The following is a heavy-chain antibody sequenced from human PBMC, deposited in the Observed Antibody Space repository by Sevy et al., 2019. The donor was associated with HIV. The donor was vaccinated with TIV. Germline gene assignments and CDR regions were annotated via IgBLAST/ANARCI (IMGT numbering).Heavy chain of an antibody. CDR1: GFTFIRYA. Sequence: GGSLRLSCAASGFTFIRYAMNWVRQAPGKGLEWVAVISSDGRNKYYADSVKGRFTISRDNSKNTLYLQMNSLRSEDTAVYYCTRDKTILEGRYGMDVWGQGTTVTVSS. CDR3: TRDKTILEGRYGMDV. J-gene: IGHJ6*02. CDR2: ISSDGRNK. V-gene: IGHV3-30*04. D-gene: IGHD3-3*01.